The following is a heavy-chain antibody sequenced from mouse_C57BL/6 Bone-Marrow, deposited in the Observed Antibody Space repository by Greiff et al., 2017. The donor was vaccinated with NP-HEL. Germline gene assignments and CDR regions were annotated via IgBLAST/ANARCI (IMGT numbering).Heavy chain of an antibody. J-gene: IGHJ3*01. Sequence: DVHLVESGGGLVKPGGSLKLSCAASGFTFSSYAMSWVRQTPEKRLEWVATISDGGSYTYYPDNVKGRFTISRDNAKNNLYLQMSHLKSEDTAMYYCARAGNWAWFAYWGQGTLVTVSA. D-gene: IGHD4-1*01. CDR3: ARAGNWAWFAY. CDR2: ISDGGSYT. CDR1: GFTFSSYA. V-gene: IGHV5-4*01.